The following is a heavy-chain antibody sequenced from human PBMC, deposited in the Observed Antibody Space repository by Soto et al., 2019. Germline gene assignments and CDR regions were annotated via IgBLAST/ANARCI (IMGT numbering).Heavy chain of an antibody. CDR2: IYWDDDK. J-gene: IGHJ4*02. CDR1: GFSLSTNGVG. CDR3: AHKPFYGAWRTFDY. Sequence: QITLKESGPTLVKPTQTLTLTCTFSGFSLSTNGVGVGWIRQPPGKALEWLALIYWDDDKRYSPSLRNRLTITKDNSKIQVVLTVTNMDPLDTATDYCAHKPFYGAWRTFDYWGQETLVTVSS. V-gene: IGHV2-5*02. D-gene: IGHD3-10*01.